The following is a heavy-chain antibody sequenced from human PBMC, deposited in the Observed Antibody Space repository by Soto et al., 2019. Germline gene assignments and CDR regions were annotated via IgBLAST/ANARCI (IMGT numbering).Heavy chain of an antibody. CDR3: TRHGPDYGDSPRQIFYYYYMDV. Sequence: PGGSLRLSCAASGFTFSGSAMHWVRQASGKGLEWVGRIRSKANSYATAYAASVKGRFTISRDDSKNTAYLQMNSLKTEDTAVYYCTRHGPDYGDSPRQIFYYYYMDVWGKGTTVTVSS. D-gene: IGHD4-17*01. CDR1: GFTFSGSA. J-gene: IGHJ6*03. V-gene: IGHV3-73*01. CDR2: IRSKANSYAT.